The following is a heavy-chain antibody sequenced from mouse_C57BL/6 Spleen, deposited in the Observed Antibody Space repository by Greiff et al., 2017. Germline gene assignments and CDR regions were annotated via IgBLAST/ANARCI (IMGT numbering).Heavy chain of an antibody. CDR2: FHPYNDDT. CDR1: GYTFTTYP. CDR3: ARWTGTGYFDV. Sequence: VKLVESGAELVKPGASVKMSCKASGYTFTTYPIEWMKQNHGKSLEWIGNFHPYNDDTKYNEKFKGKATLTVEKSSSTVYLVLSRLTADDSAVYYCARWTGTGYFDVWGTGTTVTVSS. D-gene: IGHD4-1*01. V-gene: IGHV1-47*01. J-gene: IGHJ1*03.